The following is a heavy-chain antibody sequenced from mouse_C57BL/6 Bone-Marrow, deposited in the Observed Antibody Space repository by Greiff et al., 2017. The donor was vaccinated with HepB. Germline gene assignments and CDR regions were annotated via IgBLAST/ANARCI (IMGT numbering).Heavy chain of an antibody. V-gene: IGHV1-81*01. D-gene: IGHD1-1*01. Sequence: QVQLQQSGAELARPGASVKLSCKASGYTFTSYGISWVKQRTGQGLEWIGEIYPRSGNTYYNEKFKGKATLTADKSSSTAYMELRSLTSEDSAVYFCASFYYYGSSYNWYYDVWGTGTTVTVSS. J-gene: IGHJ1*03. CDR3: ASFYYYGSSYNWYYDV. CDR2: IYPRSGNT. CDR1: GYTFTSYG.